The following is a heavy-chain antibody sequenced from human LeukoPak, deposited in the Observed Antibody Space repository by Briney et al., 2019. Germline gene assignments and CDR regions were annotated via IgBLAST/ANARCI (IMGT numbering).Heavy chain of an antibody. CDR1: GFTFSSYG. J-gene: IGHJ4*02. CDR3: AKDGPGYYDSSGYFDY. D-gene: IGHD3-22*01. Sequence: GGSLRLSCAASGFTFSSYGMHWVRQAPGKGLEWVAFIRYDGSNKYYADSVKGRFTISRDNSKNTLYRQMNSLRAEDTAVYYCAKDGPGYYDSSGYFDYWGQGTLVTVSS. V-gene: IGHV3-30*02. CDR2: IRYDGSNK.